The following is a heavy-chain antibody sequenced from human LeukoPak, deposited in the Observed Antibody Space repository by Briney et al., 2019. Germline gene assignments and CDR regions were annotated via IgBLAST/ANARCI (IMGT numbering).Heavy chain of an antibody. CDR2: IYHSGST. V-gene: IGHV4-59*12. CDR1: GGSISSYY. Sequence: SETLSLTCTVSGGSISSYYWSWIRQPPGKGLEWIGEIYHSGSTNYNPSLKSRVTISVDKSKNQFSLKLSSVTAADTAVYYCARDSRLRYYDATADAFDIWGQGTMVTVSS. D-gene: IGHD3-22*01. CDR3: ARDSRLRYYDATADAFDI. J-gene: IGHJ3*02.